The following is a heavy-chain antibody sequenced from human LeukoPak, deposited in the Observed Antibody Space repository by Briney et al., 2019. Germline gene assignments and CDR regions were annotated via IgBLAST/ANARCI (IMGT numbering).Heavy chain of an antibody. D-gene: IGHD3-22*01. J-gene: IGHJ4*02. V-gene: IGHV4-39*07. CDR2: IYYSGST. Sequence: SETLSITCTVSGGSISNNNYYWGWIRQPPGKGLDWIASIYYSGSTYYNPSLKSRVTISVDTSKNQFSLKLSSVTAADTAVYYCARGPYYYDSSGYYYWGQGTLVTVSS. CDR1: GGSISNNNYY. CDR3: ARGPYYYDSSGYYY.